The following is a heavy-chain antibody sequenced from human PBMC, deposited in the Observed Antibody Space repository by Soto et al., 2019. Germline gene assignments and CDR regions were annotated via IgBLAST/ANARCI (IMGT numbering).Heavy chain of an antibody. V-gene: IGHV3-33*01. CDR1: GFTFSSYG. J-gene: IGHJ4*02. Sequence: QVQLVESGGGVVQPGRSPRLSCAASGFTFSSYGMHWVRQAPGKGLEWVAVIWYDGSNKYYADSVKGRFTISRDNSKNTQYLQTNSSRAEDTAVYYCARDRRELMTTGPTGLGYWGQGTLVAVTS. D-gene: IGHD4-17*01. CDR3: ARDRRELMTTGPTGLGY. CDR2: IWYDGSNK.